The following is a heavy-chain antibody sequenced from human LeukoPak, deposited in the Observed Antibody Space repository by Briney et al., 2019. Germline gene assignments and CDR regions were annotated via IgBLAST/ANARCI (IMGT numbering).Heavy chain of an antibody. D-gene: IGHD3-10*01. CDR2: ISYDGSNK. CDR1: GFTFSSYG. J-gene: IGHJ4*02. Sequence: GGSLRLSCAASGFTFSSYGIHWVRQAPGKGLEWVAVISYDGSNKYYADSVKGRFTISRDNSKNTLYLQMNSLRAEDTAVYYCAKDRGQYYYGSGDYWGQGTLVAVSS. V-gene: IGHV3-30*18. CDR3: AKDRGQYYYGSGDY.